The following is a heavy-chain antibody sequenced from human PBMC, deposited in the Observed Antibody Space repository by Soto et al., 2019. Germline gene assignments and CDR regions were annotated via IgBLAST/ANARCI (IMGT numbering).Heavy chain of an antibody. Sequence: GASVKVSCKASGYTFTSYGISWVRQAPGQGLEWMGWISAYNGNTNYAQKLQGRVTMTTDTSTSTAYMELRSLRSDDTAVHYCARVRVSAYYDFWSGYYTSDFDYWGQGTLVTVSS. CDR3: ARVRVSAYYDFWSGYYTSDFDY. J-gene: IGHJ4*02. CDR2: ISAYNGNT. CDR1: GYTFTSYG. D-gene: IGHD3-3*01. V-gene: IGHV1-18*04.